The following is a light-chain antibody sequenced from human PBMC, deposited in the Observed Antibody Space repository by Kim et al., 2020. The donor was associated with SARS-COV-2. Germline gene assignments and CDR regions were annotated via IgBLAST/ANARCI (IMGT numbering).Light chain of an antibody. CDR2: DVY. CDR1: TTDH. CDR3: SSYTRTHTLL. V-gene: IGLV2-14*02. Sequence: QSALTQPASVSGSPGQSITISCTGTTTDHVSWYQQYPGKAPKLMIYDVYKWPSGVSHRFSGSKSDNTASLTISGLQADDEAAYYCSSYTRTHTLLFGGWTQLTVL. J-gene: IGLJ2*01.